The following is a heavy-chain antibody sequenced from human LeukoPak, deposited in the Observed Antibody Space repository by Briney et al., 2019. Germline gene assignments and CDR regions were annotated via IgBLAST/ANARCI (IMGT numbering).Heavy chain of an antibody. CDR1: GGSISSTNW. CDR2: IYHSGST. V-gene: IGHV4-4*02. J-gene: IGHJ4*02. CDR3: ARGKLWFGGD. Sequence: SETLSLTCAVSGGSISSTNWWSWVRQPPGKGLEWIGEIYHSGSTNYNPSLKSRVTISVDTSKNQFSLKLSSVTAADTAVYYCARGKLWFGGDWGQGTLVTVSS. D-gene: IGHD3-10*01.